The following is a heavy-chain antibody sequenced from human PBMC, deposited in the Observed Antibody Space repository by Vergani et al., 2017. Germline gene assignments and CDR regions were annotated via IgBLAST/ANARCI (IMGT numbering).Heavy chain of an antibody. J-gene: IGHJ6*03. V-gene: IGHV4-39*01. D-gene: IGHD2-15*01. CDR3: ARRGWSDYYYDYKEV. CDR1: GGSISSSSYY. Sequence: QLQLQESGPGLVKPSETLSLTCTVSGGSISSSSYYWGWIRQPPGKGLEWIGSIYYSGSTYDNPSLKSRVTISVVTSKNQFSLKLSSVTAADTAVYYCARRGWSDYYYDYKEVGGKGTTVTVSS. CDR2: IYYSGST.